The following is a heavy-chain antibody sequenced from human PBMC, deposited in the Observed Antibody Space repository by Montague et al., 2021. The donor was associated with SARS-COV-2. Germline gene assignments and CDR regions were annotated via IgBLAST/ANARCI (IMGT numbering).Heavy chain of an antibody. CDR1: GGSISSGGYY. CDR2: IYYSGST. V-gene: IGHV4-31*03. Sequence: TLSLTCTVSGGSISSGGYYWSWIRQHPGKGLEWIGYIYYSGSTYYNPSLKSRVTISVDTSKNQFSLKLSSVTAADTAVYYCAGATRSIVVLNWFDPWGQGTLVTVSP. CDR3: AGATRSIVVLNWFDP. J-gene: IGHJ5*02. D-gene: IGHD3-22*01.